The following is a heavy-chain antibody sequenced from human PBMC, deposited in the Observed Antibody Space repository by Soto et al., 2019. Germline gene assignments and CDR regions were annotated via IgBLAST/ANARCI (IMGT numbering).Heavy chain of an antibody. CDR1: GFTFSSYG. CDR2: ISGSGGST. V-gene: IGHV3-23*01. D-gene: IGHD1-20*01. Sequence: GGSLRLSCAASGFTFSSYGMHWVRQAPGKGLEWVSAISGSGGSTYYADSVKGRFTISRDNSKNTLYLQMNSLRAEDTAVYYCAKAGYNWNYLDYWGQGTLVTVSS. CDR3: AKAGYNWNYLDY. J-gene: IGHJ4*02.